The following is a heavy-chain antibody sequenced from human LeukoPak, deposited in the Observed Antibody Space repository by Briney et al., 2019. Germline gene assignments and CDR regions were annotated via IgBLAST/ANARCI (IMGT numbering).Heavy chain of an antibody. V-gene: IGHV3-21*01. D-gene: IGHD3-10*01. Sequence: GGSLRLSCTASGFTFSSYSLNWVRQAPGKGLEWVSSVSTGSNYIYYADSVKGRFTISRDNDKNSLYLQMNSLRVEDTAVYYCAKSTMVRGVIGYWGQGTLVTVSS. CDR1: GFTFSSYS. J-gene: IGHJ4*02. CDR3: AKSTMVRGVIGY. CDR2: VSTGSNYI.